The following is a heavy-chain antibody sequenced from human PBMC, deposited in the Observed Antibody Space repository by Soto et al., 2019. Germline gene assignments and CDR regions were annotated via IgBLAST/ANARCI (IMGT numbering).Heavy chain of an antibody. D-gene: IGHD6-6*01. J-gene: IGHJ4*02. V-gene: IGHV1-69*06. CDR2: IIPIFGTA. CDR1: GGTFSSYA. Sequence: QVQLVQSGAEVKKPGSSVKVSCKASGGTFSSYAISWVRQAPGQGLEWRGGIIPIFGTANYAQKFQGRVTITADKSTSTAYMELSSLRSEDTAVYYCARGGRVAARPQDQLWVDYWGQGTLVTVSS. CDR3: ARGGRVAARPQDQLWVDY.